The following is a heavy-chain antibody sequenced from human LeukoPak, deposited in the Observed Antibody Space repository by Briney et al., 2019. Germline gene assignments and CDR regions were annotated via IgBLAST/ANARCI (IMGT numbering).Heavy chain of an antibody. D-gene: IGHD6-19*01. V-gene: IGHV1-46*01. CDR2: ISPSGGST. Sequence: ASVKVSCKAFGYTFTSNYMHWVRQAPGQGPEWMGVISPSGGSTTYAQKFQGRVTMTTDTSTSTAYMELRSLRSDDTAVYYCARDRRQWLVLDAFDIWGQGTMVTVSS. J-gene: IGHJ3*02. CDR3: ARDRRQWLVLDAFDI. CDR1: GYTFTSNY.